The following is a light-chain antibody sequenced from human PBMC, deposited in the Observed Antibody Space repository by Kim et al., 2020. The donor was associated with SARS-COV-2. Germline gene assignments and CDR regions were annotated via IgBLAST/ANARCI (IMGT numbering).Light chain of an antibody. CDR3: SSYTSSYTWV. V-gene: IGLV2-14*03. CDR2: EVS. J-gene: IGLJ1*01. Sequence: GQSITISCTGTSSDVGGYNYVSWYQQYPGEAPKVMIYEVSKWPSGVSSRFSGSKSGNTASLTISGLQAEDEDDYYCSSYTSSYTWVFGTGTKVTVL. CDR1: SSDVGGYNY.